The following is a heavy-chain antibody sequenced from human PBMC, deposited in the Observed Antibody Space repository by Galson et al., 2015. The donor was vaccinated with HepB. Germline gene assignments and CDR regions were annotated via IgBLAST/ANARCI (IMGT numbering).Heavy chain of an antibody. CDR1: GFTFSSYA. D-gene: IGHD3-10*01. V-gene: IGHV3-23*01. CDR2: ISGSGGST. J-gene: IGHJ6*02. CDR3: AKDHSAYWFGETLLGGMDV. Sequence: SLRLSCAASGFTFSSYAMSWVRQAPGKGLEWVSAISGSGGSTYYADSVKGRFTISRDNSKNTLYLQMNSLRAEDTAVYYCAKDHSAYWFGETLLGGMDVWGQGTTVTVSS.